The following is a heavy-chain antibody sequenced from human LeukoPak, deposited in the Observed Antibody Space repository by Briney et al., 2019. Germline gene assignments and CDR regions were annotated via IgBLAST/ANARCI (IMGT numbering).Heavy chain of an antibody. CDR3: TTDVMGQIPDWFDP. J-gene: IGHJ5*02. V-gene: IGHV3-15*01. CDR1: GFTFSNAW. Sequence: GGSLRLSCAASGFTFSNAWMSWVRQAPGKGLEWVGRIKSKTDGGTTDYAAPVKGRFTISRDDSKNTLYLQMNSLKTEDTAVYYCTTDVMGQIPDWFDPWGQGTLVTVSS. CDR2: IKSKTDGGTT. D-gene: IGHD1-26*01.